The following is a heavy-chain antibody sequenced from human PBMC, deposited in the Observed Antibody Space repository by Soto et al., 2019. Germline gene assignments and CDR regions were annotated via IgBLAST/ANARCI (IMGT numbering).Heavy chain of an antibody. D-gene: IGHD3-9*01. CDR2: ISFDGTNQ. V-gene: IGHV3-30*18. CDR1: GFTFSSYG. CDR3: EKDHPYYYIDFDCHGFDP. Sequence: PGGSLRLSCVDSGFTFSSYGMHWVRQAPGKGLEWVAAISFDGTNQVYADSVQGRFIISRDNSKTMLYTQMHSLRVEDPAVYYFEKDHPYYYIDFDCHGFDPWGQGTLFTVSS. J-gene: IGHJ5*02.